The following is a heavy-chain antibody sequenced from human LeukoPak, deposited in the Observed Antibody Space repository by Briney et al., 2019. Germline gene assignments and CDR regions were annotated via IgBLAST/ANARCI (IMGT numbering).Heavy chain of an antibody. D-gene: IGHD3-10*01. V-gene: IGHV4-39*07. J-gene: IGHJ4*02. Sequence: SETLSLTCTVSGGSISSSNYYWGWIRQPPGKGLEWIGSIYYSGSTYYSPSLKSRVTISVDTSKNQFSLRLSSVTAADTAVYYCARDAWFGAGRTFAYWGQGTLVTVSS. CDR3: ARDAWFGAGRTFAY. CDR2: IYYSGST. CDR1: GGSISSSNYY.